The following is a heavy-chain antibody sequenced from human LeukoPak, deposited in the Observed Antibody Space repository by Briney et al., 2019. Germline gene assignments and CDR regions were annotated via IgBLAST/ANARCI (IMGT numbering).Heavy chain of an antibody. CDR1: GGSISSHY. CDR3: ARVKQLAFDY. V-gene: IGHV4-59*11. CDR2: IYYSGST. D-gene: IGHD6-6*01. J-gene: IGHJ4*02. Sequence: SETLSLTCTVSGGSISSHYWSWIRQPPGKGLEWIGYIYYSGSTNYNPSLKSRVTISVDTSKNQFSLKLSSVTAADTAVYYCARVKQLAFDYWGQGTLVTVSS.